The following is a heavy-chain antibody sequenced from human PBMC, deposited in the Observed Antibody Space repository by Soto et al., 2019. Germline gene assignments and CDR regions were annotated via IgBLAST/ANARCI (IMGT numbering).Heavy chain of an antibody. D-gene: IGHD3-22*01. Sequence: SVKVSCKASGFTFTSSAVQWVRQARGQRLEWIGWIVVGSGNTNYAQKFQERVTITRDMSTSTAYMELSSLRSEDTAVYYCAASYYYDSSGLGWYFDYWGQGTLVTVSS. CDR2: IVVGSGNT. J-gene: IGHJ4*02. CDR3: AASYYYDSSGLGWYFDY. V-gene: IGHV1-58*01. CDR1: GFTFTSSA.